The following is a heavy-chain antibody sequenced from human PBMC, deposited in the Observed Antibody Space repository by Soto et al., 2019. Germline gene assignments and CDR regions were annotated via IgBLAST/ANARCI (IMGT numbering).Heavy chain of an antibody. CDR2: ISGYNGDT. V-gene: IGHV1-18*04. D-gene: IGHD2-8*01. CDR1: GYTFTGYY. CDR3: AKNGQPPYYCYGLDV. J-gene: IGHJ6*02. Sequence: GASVKVSCKASGYTFTGYYMHWVRQAPGQGLEWMGWISGYNGDTNYAQKFQDRVSMTIDTSTGTAYMELRSLTSDDTAIYYCAKNGQPPYYCYGLDVWGQGTKVTVSS.